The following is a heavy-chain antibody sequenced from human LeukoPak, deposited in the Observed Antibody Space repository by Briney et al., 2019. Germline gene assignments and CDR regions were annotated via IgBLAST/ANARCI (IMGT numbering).Heavy chain of an antibody. J-gene: IGHJ4*02. V-gene: IGHV3-21*01. Sequence: GGSLRLSCVASGFSLSSYWVHWVRQAPGKGLEWVSSISSSSSYIYYADSVKGRFTISRDNAKNSLYLQMNSLRAEDTAVYYCARARPEVWSPDFWGQGTLVTVSS. CDR2: ISSSSSYI. CDR3: ARARPEVWSPDF. CDR1: GFSLSSYW. D-gene: IGHD2-8*02.